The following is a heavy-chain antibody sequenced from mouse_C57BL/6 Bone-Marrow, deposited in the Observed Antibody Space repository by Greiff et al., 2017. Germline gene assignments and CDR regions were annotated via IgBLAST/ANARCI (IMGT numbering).Heavy chain of an antibody. D-gene: IGHD2-3*01. CDR3: TRDGRYFDY. CDR1: GYTFTDYE. J-gene: IGHJ2*01. Sequence: VQLVESGAELVRPGASVTLSCKASGYTFTDYEMHWVKQTPVHGLEWIGAIDPETGGTAYNQKFKGKAILTADKSSSTAYMELRSLTSEDSAVYYCTRDGRYFDYWGQGTTLTVSS. V-gene: IGHV1-15*01. CDR2: IDPETGGT.